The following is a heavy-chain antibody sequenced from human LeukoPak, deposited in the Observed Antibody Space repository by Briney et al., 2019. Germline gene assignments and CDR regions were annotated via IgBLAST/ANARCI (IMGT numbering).Heavy chain of an antibody. J-gene: IGHJ4*02. Sequence: PSETLSLTCIVSGGSINSNSYYWGWIRQPPGKGLEWIGSIYYSGTTYYNPSLRSRVTISIDTSKNQFSLNLSSVTAAGTAVYYCARDLYSHNLDAEYWGQGTLVTVSS. CDR2: IYYSGTT. CDR3: ARDLYSHNLDAEY. D-gene: IGHD5-18*01. V-gene: IGHV4-39*07. CDR1: GGSINSNSYY.